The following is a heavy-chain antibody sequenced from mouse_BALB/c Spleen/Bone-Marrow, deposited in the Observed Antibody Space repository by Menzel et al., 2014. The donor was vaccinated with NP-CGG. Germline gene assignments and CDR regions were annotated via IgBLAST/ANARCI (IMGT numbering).Heavy chain of an antibody. CDR2: IYPGDGDT. CDR1: GYAFSGYW. CDR3: ARSGISVDY. V-gene: IGHV1-80*01. J-gene: IGHJ2*01. Sequence: VKLVESGAELVRPGPSVKISCKASGYAFSGYWMNWVKQRPGQGLEWIGQIYPGDGDTDYNGKFKGKATLTADKSSSTAYMQLSSLTSEDSAVYFCARSGISVDYWGQGTTLTVSS.